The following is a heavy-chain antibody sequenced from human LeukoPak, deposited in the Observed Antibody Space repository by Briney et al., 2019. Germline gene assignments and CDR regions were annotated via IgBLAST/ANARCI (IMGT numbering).Heavy chain of an antibody. J-gene: IGHJ6*02. CDR1: GFTVTSNY. D-gene: IGHD2-8*02. Sequence: PGGSLRLSCEASGFTVTSNYMSWVRQAPGKGLEWVSVIYSGGSTYSADSVTGRLTISRDNSKNTLYLQMNSLRVEDTAVYYCARDENTDGMDVWGQGTTVTVSS. CDR2: IYSGGST. CDR3: ARDENTDGMDV. V-gene: IGHV3-53*01.